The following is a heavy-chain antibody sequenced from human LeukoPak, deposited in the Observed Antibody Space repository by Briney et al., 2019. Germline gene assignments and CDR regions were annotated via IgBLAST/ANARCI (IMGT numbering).Heavy chain of an antibody. D-gene: IGHD3-10*01. CDR2: INPNSGGT. Sequence: ASVTVSYKASGYTFTDYYMHWVRQAPGKGLEWMGWINPNSGGTNYAQKVQGRVTMTRDTSISTAYMELSRLRSDDTAVYYCARDLSRYGSGVWGQGTLVTVSS. V-gene: IGHV1-2*02. CDR3: ARDLSRYGSGV. CDR1: GYTFTDYY. J-gene: IGHJ4*02.